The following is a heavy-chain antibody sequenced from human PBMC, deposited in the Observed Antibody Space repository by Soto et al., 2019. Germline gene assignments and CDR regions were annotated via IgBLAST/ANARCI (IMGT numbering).Heavy chain of an antibody. J-gene: IGHJ4*02. CDR3: ATVPVGVRGVIDYYFDY. D-gene: IGHD3-10*01. Sequence: SVKVSCKVSGYTLTELSMHWVRQAPGKGLEWMGGFDPEDGETIYAQKFQGRVTMTEDTSTDTAYMELSSLRSEDTAVYYCATVPVGVRGVIDYYFDYWGQGTLVTVSS. V-gene: IGHV1-24*01. CDR1: GYTLTELS. CDR2: FDPEDGET.